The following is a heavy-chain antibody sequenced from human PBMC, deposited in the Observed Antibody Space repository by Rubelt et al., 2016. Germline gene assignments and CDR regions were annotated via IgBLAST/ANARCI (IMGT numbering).Heavy chain of an antibody. D-gene: IGHD3-10*01. V-gene: IGHV4-59*08. J-gene: IGHJ4*02. CDR3: ARGGDAGSYDY. CDR1: GGSISSYY. CDR2: IYYTGGT. Sequence: QVQLQESGPGLVKPSETLSLTCTVSGGSISSYYWSWIRQPPGKGLEWIGYIYYTGGTNYNPSLKSRVTISVDAAKNQFSLKLSSVTAADTAVYYCARGGDAGSYDYWGQGTLVTVSS.